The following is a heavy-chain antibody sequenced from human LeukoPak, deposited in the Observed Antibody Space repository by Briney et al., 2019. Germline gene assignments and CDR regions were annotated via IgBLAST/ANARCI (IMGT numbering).Heavy chain of an antibody. D-gene: IGHD1-1*01. CDR2: INAGNGNT. CDR3: ARGAGTTGPDYGMDV. V-gene: IGHV1-3*01. Sequence: ASVKVSCKASGYTFTSYAMHWVRQAPGQRLEWMGWINAGNGNTKYSQKFQGRVSITRGTSASTAYMELSSLRSEDTAVYYRARGAGTTGPDYGMDVWGQGTTVTVSS. J-gene: IGHJ6*02. CDR1: GYTFTSYA.